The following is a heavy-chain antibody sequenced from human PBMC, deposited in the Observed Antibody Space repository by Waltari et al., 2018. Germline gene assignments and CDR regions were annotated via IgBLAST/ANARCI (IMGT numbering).Heavy chain of an antibody. CDR3: ARDYGAPAFDI. CDR2: ITSSSSSI. J-gene: IGHJ3*02. V-gene: IGHV3-21*01. Sequence: EVQLVESGGGLVKPGGSLRLSCAASGFTFLNYTMNWVRQAPGKGLECVSSITSSSSSIYYADSVKGRFTISRDNAKNSLYLQVNSLRAEDTAVYYCARDYGAPAFDIWGQGTMVTVSS. CDR1: GFTFLNYT. D-gene: IGHD3-10*01.